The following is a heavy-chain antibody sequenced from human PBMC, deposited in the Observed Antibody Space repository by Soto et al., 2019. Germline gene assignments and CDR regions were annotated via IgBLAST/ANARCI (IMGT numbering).Heavy chain of an antibody. D-gene: IGHD6-13*01. CDR1: GGSFSGYY. Sequence: SETLSLTCAVYGGSFSGYYWSWIRQPPGKVLEWIGEINHSGSTNYNPSLKSRVTISVDTSKNQFSLKLSSVTAADTAVYYCARGRAGYSRSWPWFDPWGQGTLVTVAS. J-gene: IGHJ5*02. V-gene: IGHV4-34*01. CDR2: INHSGST. CDR3: ARGRAGYSRSWPWFDP.